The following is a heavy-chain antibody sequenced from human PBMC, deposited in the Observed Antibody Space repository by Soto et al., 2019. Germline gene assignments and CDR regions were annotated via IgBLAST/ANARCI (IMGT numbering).Heavy chain of an antibody. CDR3: ARHDVLVIVDGEHANRFDS. Sequence: SQALSLTCTVSAGSTRTSSYHWGRLRQPPGKGLEWIGSIYYSGSTYYNPSLKSRVTISVDTSKNQFSLKLSSVTAADTAVYYCARHDVLVIVDGEHANRFDSRRQGSQDTGSS. D-gene: IGHD2-21*01. CDR1: AGSTRTSSYH. J-gene: IGHJ5*01. V-gene: IGHV4-39*01. CDR2: IYYSGST.